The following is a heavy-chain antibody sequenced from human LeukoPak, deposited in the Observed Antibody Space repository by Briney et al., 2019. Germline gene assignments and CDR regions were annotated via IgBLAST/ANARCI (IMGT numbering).Heavy chain of an antibody. CDR1: GFSFNSHG. CDR2: ISDDGSKG. J-gene: IGHJ4*02. Sequence: GRSLRLSCAASGFSFNSHGMHWVRQAPDKGLEWVAVISDDGSKGYYADSVKGRSTISRENSKNVLYLQMSSLRAEDTAVYYCAKDYNRGLPDYWGQGTLVIVSS. D-gene: IGHD2-21*01. CDR3: AKDYNRGLPDY. V-gene: IGHV3-30*18.